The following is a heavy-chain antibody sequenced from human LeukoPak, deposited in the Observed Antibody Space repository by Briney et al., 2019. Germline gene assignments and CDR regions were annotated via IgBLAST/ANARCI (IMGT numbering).Heavy chain of an antibody. CDR2: ISFDGNNK. V-gene: IGHV3-30*04. CDR1: GFTFSDYA. J-gene: IGHJ6*02. Sequence: GGSLRLSCAASGFTFSDYAMHWVRLAPGKGLEWVAVISFDGNNKYYADSVKGRFTISRDISKNTLYLQMNSLRVEDTAVYSCTRGPRPLRYCSGGSCPSYYSGMDVWGQGTTVTVSS. D-gene: IGHD2-15*01. CDR3: TRGPRPLRYCSGGSCPSYYSGMDV.